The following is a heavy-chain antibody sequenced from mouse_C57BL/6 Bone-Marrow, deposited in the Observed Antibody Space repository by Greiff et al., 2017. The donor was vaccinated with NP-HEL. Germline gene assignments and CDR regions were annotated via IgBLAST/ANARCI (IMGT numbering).Heavy chain of an antibody. Sequence: EVKLEESGPGLVKPSQSLSLTCSVTGYSITSGYYWNWIRQFPGNKLEWMGYISYDGSNNYNPSLKNRISITRDTSKNQFFLKLNSVTTEDTATYYCARGWFNWYFDVWGTGTTVTVSS. CDR1: GYSITSGYY. D-gene: IGHD1-1*02. CDR2: ISYDGSN. CDR3: ARGWFNWYFDV. V-gene: IGHV3-6*01. J-gene: IGHJ1*03.